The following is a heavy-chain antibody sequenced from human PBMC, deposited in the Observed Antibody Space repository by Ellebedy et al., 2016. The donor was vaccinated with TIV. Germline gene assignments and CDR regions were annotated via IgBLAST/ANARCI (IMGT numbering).Heavy chain of an antibody. D-gene: IGHD5-12*01. CDR3: ASTPFSAGSGYHPHDY. V-gene: IGHV4-59*08. CDR1: GTSISSYY. CDR2: IYYSENT. J-gene: IGHJ4*02. Sequence: MPSETLSLTCTVSGTSISSYYWSWIRRPPGKGLRWIGYIYYSENTNYNPSLKSRVTISVDTSKNQFSLNLNSVTAADTAVYFCASTPFSAGSGYHPHDYWGQGILVTVSS.